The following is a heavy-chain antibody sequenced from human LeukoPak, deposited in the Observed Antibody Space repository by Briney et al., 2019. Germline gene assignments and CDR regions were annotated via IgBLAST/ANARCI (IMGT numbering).Heavy chain of an antibody. J-gene: IGHJ4*02. D-gene: IGHD6-19*01. CDR3: ARLAVAYFAS. Sequence: HPGGSLRLSCAASGFTVGNNYMGWVRQAPGKGLEWVSVIYSDGRTYYPDSVKGRFTISREDSENTLYLQMSSLRAEDTAVYYCARLAVAYFASWGQGTLVTVSS. V-gene: IGHV3-66*04. CDR1: GFTVGNNY. CDR2: IYSDGRT.